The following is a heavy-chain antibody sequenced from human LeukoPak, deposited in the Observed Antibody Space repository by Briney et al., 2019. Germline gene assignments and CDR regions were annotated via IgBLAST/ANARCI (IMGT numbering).Heavy chain of an antibody. CDR1: GGSISSYY. J-gene: IGHJ2*01. V-gene: IGHV4-59*01. D-gene: IGHD3-3*01. Sequence: SETLSLTCTVSGGSISSYYWSWIRQPPGKGLEWIGYIYNSGNINYNPSLKSRVTMSLDTSKNQISLKLNSVTAADTAVYYCARDHTRITIFGVVPPDWYFDLWGRGTLVTVSS. CDR3: ARDHTRITIFGVVPPDWYFDL. CDR2: IYNSGNI.